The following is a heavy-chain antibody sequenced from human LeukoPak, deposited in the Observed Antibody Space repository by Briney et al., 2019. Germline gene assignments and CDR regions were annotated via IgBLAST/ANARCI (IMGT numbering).Heavy chain of an antibody. V-gene: IGHV3-23*01. D-gene: IGHD3-16*01. J-gene: IGHJ4*02. Sequence: GGSLRLSCAASGFTFSTYAMSWVRQAPARGLEWVSSPRGGGETFYADSVKGRFTLSRDDPRNTVYHQMNNLRVEDTAVYFCAKASWVSSADAVLWGQGTLVTVSS. CDR2: PRGGGET. CDR1: GFTFSTYA. CDR3: AKASWVSSADAVL.